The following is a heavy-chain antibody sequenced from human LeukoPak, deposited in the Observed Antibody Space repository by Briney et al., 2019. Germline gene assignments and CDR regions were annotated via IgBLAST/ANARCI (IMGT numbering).Heavy chain of an antibody. CDR2: INHSGST. CDR1: GGSFSGYY. CDR3: ARRVPMIVVVHTPHFDY. V-gene: IGHV4-34*01. D-gene: IGHD3-22*01. J-gene: IGHJ4*02. Sequence: SETLSLTCAVYGGSFSGYYWSWIRQPPGKGLEWIGEINHSGSTNYNPSLKSRVTISVDTSKNQFSLKLSSVTAADTAVCYCARRVPMIVVVHTPHFDYWGQGTLVTVSS.